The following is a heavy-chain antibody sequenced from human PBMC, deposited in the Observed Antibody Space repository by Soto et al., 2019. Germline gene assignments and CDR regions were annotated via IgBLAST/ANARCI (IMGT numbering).Heavy chain of an antibody. CDR1: RYTLTKDY. CDR3: ARAGYSSSGNCFDP. D-gene: IGHD6-6*01. Sequence: VKGSCKASRYTLTKDYMHWVRQAPGQGLEWTGIINPIGSSKNYAQKCRSRITMTSAKSTSTVYMELSSLRSEAADVYYCARAGYSSSGNCFDPWGQGTLVTVYS. J-gene: IGHJ5*02. CDR2: INPIGSSK. V-gene: IGHV1-46*03.